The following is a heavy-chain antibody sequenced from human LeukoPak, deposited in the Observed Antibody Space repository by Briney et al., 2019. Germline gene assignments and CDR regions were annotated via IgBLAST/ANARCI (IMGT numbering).Heavy chain of an antibody. CDR3: ARGDIFGAFDI. CDR2: MNPNSGNT. Sequence: GASVKVSCKTSGYTFTSYDINWVRQAAGQGLEWMGWMNPNSGNTGYAQKFQGRVTITRNTSISTAYMELSSLRSEDTAVYYCARGDIFGAFDIWGQGTMVTVSS. V-gene: IGHV1-8*01. J-gene: IGHJ3*02. CDR1: GYTFTSYD. D-gene: IGHD2-21*01.